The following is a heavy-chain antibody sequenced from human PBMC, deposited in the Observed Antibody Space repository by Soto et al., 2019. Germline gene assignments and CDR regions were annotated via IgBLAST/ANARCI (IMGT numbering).Heavy chain of an antibody. CDR3: ARSPGYFTISSLDP. CDR2: IYYTGTT. J-gene: IGHJ5*02. V-gene: IGHV4-31*03. CDR1: GDSISGGNYY. Sequence: SETLSLTCTVSGDSISGGNYYWTWIRQHPGRGLEWIGYIYYTGTTHYSPSLQSRVTMSVDTSKNQISLTLTSLTPADTAVYFCARSPGYFTISSLDPWGQGTLVTVSS. D-gene: IGHD2-8*01.